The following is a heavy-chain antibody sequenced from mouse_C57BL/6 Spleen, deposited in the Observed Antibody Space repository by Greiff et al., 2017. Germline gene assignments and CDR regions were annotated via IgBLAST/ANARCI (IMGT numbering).Heavy chain of an antibody. D-gene: IGHD2-4*01. V-gene: IGHV5-9-1*02. CDR2: ISSGGDYI. Sequence: DVMLVESGEGLVKPGGSLKLSCAASGFTFSSYAMSWVRQTPEKRLEWVAYISSGGDYIYYADTVKGRFTISRDNARNTLYLQMSSLKSEDTAMYYCTREIYYDYDGDPYYAMDYWGQGTSVTVSS. CDR3: TREIYYDYDGDPYYAMDY. CDR1: GFTFSSYA. J-gene: IGHJ4*01.